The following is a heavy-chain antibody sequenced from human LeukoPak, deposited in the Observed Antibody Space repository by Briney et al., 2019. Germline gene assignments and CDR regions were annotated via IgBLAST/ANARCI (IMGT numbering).Heavy chain of an antibody. J-gene: IGHJ4*02. CDR3: VLEGRDFWTGYYMGSLDY. CDR1: GYTFTGYY. Sequence: GASVKVSCKASGYTFTGYYMHWVRQAPGQRLEWMGWINPKGGGINYAQKLQDRVTMTRDTSISIAYMELSRLRSDDTAVYYCVLEGRDFWTGYYMGSLDYWGQGTLVTVSS. D-gene: IGHD3/OR15-3a*01. V-gene: IGHV1-2*02. CDR2: INPKGGGI.